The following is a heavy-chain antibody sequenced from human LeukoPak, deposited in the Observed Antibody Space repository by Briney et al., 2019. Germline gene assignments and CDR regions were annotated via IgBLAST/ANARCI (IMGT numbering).Heavy chain of an antibody. Sequence: SETLSLTCTVSGGSISSYYWSWIRQPPGKGLEWIGYIYYSGSTNYNPSLKSRVTISVDTSKNQFSLKLSSVIAADTAVYYCARVEVGATHYYFDYWGQGTLVTVSS. D-gene: IGHD1-26*01. J-gene: IGHJ4*02. V-gene: IGHV4-59*01. CDR2: IYYSGST. CDR3: ARVEVGATHYYFDY. CDR1: GGSISSYY.